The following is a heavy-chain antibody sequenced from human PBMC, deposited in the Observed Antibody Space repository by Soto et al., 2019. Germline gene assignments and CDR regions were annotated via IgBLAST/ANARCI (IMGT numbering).Heavy chain of an antibody. CDR2: ISGTSPST. CDR1: GFTFSAYA. D-gene: IGHD3-3*01. Sequence: EVQLLESGGGLVQPGGSLRLSCAASGFTFSAYAMSWVRQAPGKGLAWVSAISGTSPSTYYAHSVQGRFTISRDSSRKTLFLQMNTLRAEDTAVYFCAIRIFGVEYWGQGTQVTVSS. J-gene: IGHJ4*02. V-gene: IGHV3-23*01. CDR3: AIRIFGVEY.